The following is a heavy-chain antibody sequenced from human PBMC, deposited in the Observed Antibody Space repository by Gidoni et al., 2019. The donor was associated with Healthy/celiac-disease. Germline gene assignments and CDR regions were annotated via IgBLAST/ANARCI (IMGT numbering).Heavy chain of an antibody. CDR2: IYYSGST. CDR3: ARQSYYDSSGETDY. V-gene: IGHV4-39*01. J-gene: IGHJ4*02. Sequence: QLQLQESGPGLVKPSETLSITCPVSGGSISSSSYYWGWIRQPPGKVLEWIGRIYYSGSTYYNPSLKIRVTRSVDTSKNQFSLKLSSVTAADTAVYYCARQSYYDSSGETDYWGKGTLVTVSS. D-gene: IGHD3-22*01. CDR1: GGSISSSSYY.